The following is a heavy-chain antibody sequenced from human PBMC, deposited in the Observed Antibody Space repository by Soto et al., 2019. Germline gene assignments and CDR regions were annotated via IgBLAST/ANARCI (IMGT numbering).Heavy chain of an antibody. CDR2: IYYSGST. V-gene: IGHV4-59*01. CDR3: ASSSGWLFFQH. Sequence: TSETLSPTCTFSGRPISRYYWSWIRQPPGKGLEWIGYIYYSGSTNYNPSLKSQVTISVDTSKNQFSLKLSSVTAADTAVYYCASSSGWLFFQHWGQGTLVTVSS. J-gene: IGHJ1*01. CDR1: GRPISRYY. D-gene: IGHD6-19*01.